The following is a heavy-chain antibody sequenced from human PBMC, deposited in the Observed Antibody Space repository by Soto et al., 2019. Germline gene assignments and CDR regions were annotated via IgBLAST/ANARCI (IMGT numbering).Heavy chain of an antibody. CDR1: GFTFSSHW. D-gene: IGHD5-18*01. CDR2: INSDGTST. V-gene: IGHV3-74*01. Sequence: LRLSCAASGFTFSSHWMHWVRQAPGKGLVWVSRINSDGTSTRYADSVKGRFTISRDNAKNTLFLQMNSLRAEDTAVYYCASRVGYSYGFDYWGQGTLVTVSS. CDR3: ASRVGYSYGFDY. J-gene: IGHJ4*02.